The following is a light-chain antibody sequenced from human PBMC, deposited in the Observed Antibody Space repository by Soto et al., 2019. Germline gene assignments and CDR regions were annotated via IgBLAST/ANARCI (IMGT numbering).Light chain of an antibody. J-gene: IGLJ3*02. CDR2: EVS. CDR3: ISYTSSSTWV. Sequence: QSALTQPASVSGSPGQSITISCTGTSSDVGGYNYVSWYQQHPGTAPKLMIYEVSNRPSGVSDRFSGSRSGNTASLTISGRQAEDESDYYCISYTSSSTWVFGGGTKHTVL. V-gene: IGLV2-14*01. CDR1: SSDVGGYNY.